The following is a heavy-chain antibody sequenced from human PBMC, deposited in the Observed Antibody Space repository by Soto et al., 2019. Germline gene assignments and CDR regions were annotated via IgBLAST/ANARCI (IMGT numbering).Heavy chain of an antibody. CDR2: IIPIPGTA. CDR3: ARSQGSSTSLESYYYYYYGMDV. V-gene: IGHV1-69*01. Sequence: QVQLVQSGAEVKQPGSSVKVSCKASVGTFGSYAISCVRQAPGQGLEWMGGIIPIPGTANYAQKFEGRVTIAADESTSPAYMELSSLRSEDTAVYYCARSQGSSTSLESYYYYYYGMDVWGQGTKVTVSS. D-gene: IGHD2-2*01. J-gene: IGHJ6*02. CDR1: VGTFGSYA.